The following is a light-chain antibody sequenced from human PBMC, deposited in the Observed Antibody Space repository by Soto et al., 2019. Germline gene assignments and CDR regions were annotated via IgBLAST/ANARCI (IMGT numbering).Light chain of an antibody. Sequence: DIQMTQSPSSVSASVGDRVTITCRASQSISGWLAWYQQKPGKAPKLLIYAASNLQSGVPSRFSGSGSGTDFTLTISSLQPEVFATYYCQQANSFPTTFGQGTKVEIK. CDR1: QSISGW. CDR2: AAS. V-gene: IGKV1-12*01. CDR3: QQANSFPTT. J-gene: IGKJ1*01.